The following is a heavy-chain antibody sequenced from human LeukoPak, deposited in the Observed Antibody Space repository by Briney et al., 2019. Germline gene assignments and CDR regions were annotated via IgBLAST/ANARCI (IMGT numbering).Heavy chain of an antibody. CDR2: ISGSGGST. V-gene: IGHV3-23*01. Sequence: PGGSLRLSCAASGFTFSSYAMSWVRQAPGKGLEWVSAISGSGGSTYYADSVKGRFTISRDNSKNTLYLQMNSLRAEDTAVYYCAKPYDSSGYYPGWFQHWGQGTLVTASS. J-gene: IGHJ1*01. D-gene: IGHD3-22*01. CDR1: GFTFSSYA. CDR3: AKPYDSSGYYPGWFQH.